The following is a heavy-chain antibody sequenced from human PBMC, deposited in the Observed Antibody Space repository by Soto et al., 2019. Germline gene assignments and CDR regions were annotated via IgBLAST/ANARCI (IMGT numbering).Heavy chain of an antibody. V-gene: IGHV1-18*01. Sequence: QVHLVQSGAEVKKPGASVKVSCKASGYTFTSYGITWVRQAPGQGLEWMGWISAHNGNTDYAQKLQGRVIVTRDTSTSTAYMELRSLISDDTAVYYCARGRDGDDWGQGARVTVSS. CDR3: ARGRDGDD. CDR1: GYTFTSYG. J-gene: IGHJ4*02. CDR2: ISAHNGNT.